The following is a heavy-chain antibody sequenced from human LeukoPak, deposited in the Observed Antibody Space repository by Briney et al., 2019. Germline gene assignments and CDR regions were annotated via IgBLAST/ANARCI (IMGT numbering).Heavy chain of an antibody. CDR3: AGGSSSSWSPGY. J-gene: IGHJ4*02. V-gene: IGHV3-21*01. D-gene: IGHD6-13*01. CDR2: ISSSSTYI. Sequence: PGGSLRLSCAASGFIFSSYSMNWVRQAPGKGLEWVSSISSSSTYIYYADSVKGRFTISRDNANNSLYLQMNSLRVADTAVYYCAGGSSSSWSPGYWGQGTLVTASS. CDR1: GFIFSSYS.